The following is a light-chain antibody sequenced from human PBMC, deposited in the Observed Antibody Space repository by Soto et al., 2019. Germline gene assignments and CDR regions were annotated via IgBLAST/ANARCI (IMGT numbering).Light chain of an antibody. Sequence: DVQMTQSPSSLSASVGDRVTITCRASQSVSIYLNWYQQKPGKAPNLLISAASSLHSGVPPRFSGSGSGTDFTLTISSLQPEDFATYYCQQSYSTPTWTFGQGTKVDIX. J-gene: IGKJ1*01. CDR1: QSVSIY. CDR2: AAS. CDR3: QQSYSTPTWT. V-gene: IGKV1-39*01.